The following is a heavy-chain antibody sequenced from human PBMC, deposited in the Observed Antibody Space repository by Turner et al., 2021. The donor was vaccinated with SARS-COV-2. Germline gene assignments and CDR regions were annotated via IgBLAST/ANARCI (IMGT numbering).Heavy chain of an antibody. CDR3: ARHPYYYDSSGLYWYFDL. D-gene: IGHD3-22*01. Sequence: QLQLPDSCPGLVQPSETLSLTCTVPGGSISSSSYYWGWIRHPPGKGHEWIGRIYSSERTYYNPYLKSRVTISVDTSKNQFSMKLSYVTAADTAVYYCARHPYYYDSSGLYWYFDLWGRGTLVTVSS. V-gene: IGHV4-39*01. CDR2: IYSSERT. J-gene: IGHJ2*01. CDR1: GGSISSSSYY.